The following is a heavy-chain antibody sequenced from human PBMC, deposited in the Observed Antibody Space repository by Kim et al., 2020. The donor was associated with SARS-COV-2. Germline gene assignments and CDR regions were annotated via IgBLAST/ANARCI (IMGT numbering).Heavy chain of an antibody. D-gene: IGHD3-3*01. CDR3: ASHVLEWYVGWFDP. CDR1: GGSISSSNW. Sequence: SETLSLTCAVSGGSISSSNWWSWVRQPPGKGLEWIGEIYHSGSTNYNPSLKGRVTISVDKSKNQFSLKLSSVTAADTAVYYCASHVLEWYVGWFDPWGQGTLVTVSS. J-gene: IGHJ5*02. V-gene: IGHV4-4*02. CDR2: IYHSGST.